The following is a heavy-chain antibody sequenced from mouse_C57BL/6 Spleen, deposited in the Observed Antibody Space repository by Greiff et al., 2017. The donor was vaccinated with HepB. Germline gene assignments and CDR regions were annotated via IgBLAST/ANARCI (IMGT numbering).Heavy chain of an antibody. J-gene: IGHJ2*01. CDR1: GYAFSSSW. CDR3: ARSWDGYYGSY. V-gene: IGHV1-82*01. CDR2: IYPGDGDT. Sequence: QVQLQQSGPELVKPGASVKISCKASGYAFSSSWMNWVKQRPGKGLEWIGRIYPGDGDTNYNGKFKGKATLTADKSSSTAYMQLSSLTSEDSAVYFCARSWDGYYGSYWGQGTTLTVSS. D-gene: IGHD2-3*01.